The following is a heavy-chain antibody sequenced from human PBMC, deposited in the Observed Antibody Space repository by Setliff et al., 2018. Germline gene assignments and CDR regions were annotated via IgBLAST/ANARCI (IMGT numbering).Heavy chain of an antibody. CDR1: GYSFSTCW. CDR2: IYPGDSIT. CDR3: ARHPYYYGSGTYLDNNNRWFDP. V-gene: IGHV5-51*01. D-gene: IGHD3-10*01. Sequence: GESLKISCKGSGYSFSTCWIGWVRQMPGKGLEWIGIIYPGDSITRYSPSFQGQVTISADKSINTAYLQWSSLRASDTAIYYCARHPYYYGSGTYLDNNNRWFDPWGQGTLVTVSS. J-gene: IGHJ5*02.